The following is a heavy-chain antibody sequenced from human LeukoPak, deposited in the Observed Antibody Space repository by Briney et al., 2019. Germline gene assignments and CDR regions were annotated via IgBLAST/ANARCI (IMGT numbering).Heavy chain of an antibody. V-gene: IGHV4-39*01. CDR2: IYYSGST. Sequence: SETLSLTSTVSGGSISSSSYYWGWIRQPPGKGLEWIGSIYYSGSTYYNPSLKSRVTTSVDTSKNQFSLKLSSVTAADTAVYYCANGGYYYYGMDVWGQGTTVTVSS. J-gene: IGHJ6*02. CDR3: ANGGYYYYGMDV. D-gene: IGHD3-16*01. CDR1: GGSISSSSYY.